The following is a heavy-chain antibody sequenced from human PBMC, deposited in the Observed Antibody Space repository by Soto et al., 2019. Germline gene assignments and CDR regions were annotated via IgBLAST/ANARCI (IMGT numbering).Heavy chain of an antibody. CDR2: IFFTGVT. V-gene: IGHV4-61*01. J-gene: IGHJ6*02. Sequence: QVQLQESGPGLVSPSETLSLTCTVSGGSVTTCSYNWSWIRRPPGKGLEWIGNIFFTGVTHYNPSLNNRVTMSVDTSKNQFSLTVTSVTAADTAVYYCARDGHGMDVWGQGNTVTVS. CDR3: ARDGHGMDV. CDR1: GGSVTTCSYN.